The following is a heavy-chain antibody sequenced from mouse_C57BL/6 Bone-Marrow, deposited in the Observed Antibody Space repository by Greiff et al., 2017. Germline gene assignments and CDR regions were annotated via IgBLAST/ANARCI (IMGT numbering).Heavy chain of an antibody. CDR3: ARANDGYDVAWFAY. Sequence: QVQLQQPGAELVKPGASVKLSCKASGYTFTSYWMHWVKQRPGRGLEWIGRIDPNSGGTKYNEKFKSKATLTVDKPSSTAYMQLSSLTSEDSAVDYCARANDGYDVAWFAYGGQGTLVTVSA. V-gene: IGHV1-72*01. CDR2: IDPNSGGT. CDR1: GYTFTSYW. J-gene: IGHJ3*01. D-gene: IGHD2-2*01.